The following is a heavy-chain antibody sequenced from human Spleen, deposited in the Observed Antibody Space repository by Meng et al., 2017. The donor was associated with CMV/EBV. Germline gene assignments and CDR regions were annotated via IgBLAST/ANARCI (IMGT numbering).Heavy chain of an antibody. Sequence: GEALKISCAASGVTFSSYGMHWVRQVPGKGLEWVAFIRYDGSNKDYADCVKGRFTISRDNSKNTLYLQMNSLRAEDTAVYYCARSTMVRGVFITIERYYYYGMDAWGQGTTVTVSS. CDR2: IRYDGSNK. V-gene: IGHV3-30*02. CDR3: ARSTMVRGVFITIERYYYYGMDA. CDR1: GVTFSSYG. D-gene: IGHD3-10*01. J-gene: IGHJ6*02.